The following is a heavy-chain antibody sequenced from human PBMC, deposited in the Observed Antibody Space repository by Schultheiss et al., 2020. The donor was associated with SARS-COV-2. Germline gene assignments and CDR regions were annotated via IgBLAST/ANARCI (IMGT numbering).Heavy chain of an antibody. V-gene: IGHV4-31*03. CDR2: IYYSGST. CDR1: GGSISSGGYY. Sequence: SETLSLTCTVSGGSISSGGYYWSWIRQHPGKGLEWIGYIYYSGSTNYNPSLKSRVTISVDTSKNQFSLKLSSVTAADTAVYYCARGGIVATRPLFDYWGQGTLVTVSS. CDR3: ARGGIVATRPLFDY. D-gene: IGHD5-12*01. J-gene: IGHJ4*02.